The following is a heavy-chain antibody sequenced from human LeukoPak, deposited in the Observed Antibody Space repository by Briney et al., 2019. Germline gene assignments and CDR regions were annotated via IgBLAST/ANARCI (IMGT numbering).Heavy chain of an antibody. CDR2: IYYSGST. Sequence: SETLSLTCTVSGGSISSYYWSWIRQPPGKGLEWIGYIYYSGSTNYNPSLKSRVTISVDTSKNQFSLKLSSVTAADTAVYYCARSGAGAFDIWGQGTMVTVSS. CDR3: ARSGAGAFDI. CDR1: GGSISSYY. D-gene: IGHD7-27*01. J-gene: IGHJ3*02. V-gene: IGHV4-59*01.